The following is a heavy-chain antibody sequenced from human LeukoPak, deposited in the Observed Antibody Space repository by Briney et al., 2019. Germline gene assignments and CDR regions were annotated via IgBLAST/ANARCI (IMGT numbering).Heavy chain of an antibody. D-gene: IGHD4-23*01. CDR2: ISGSGGST. Sequence: GGSLRLSCAASGFTVSSNYMSWVRQAPGKGLEWVSAISGSGGSTYYADSVKGRFTISRDNSKNTLYLQMNSLRAEDTAVYYCAKEFHGGNSGYYFDYWGQGTLVTVSS. CDR3: AKEFHGGNSGYYFDY. CDR1: GFTVSSNY. J-gene: IGHJ4*02. V-gene: IGHV3-23*01.